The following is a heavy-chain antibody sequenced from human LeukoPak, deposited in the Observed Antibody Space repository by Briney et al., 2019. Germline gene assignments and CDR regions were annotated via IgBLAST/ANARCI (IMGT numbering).Heavy chain of an antibody. CDR3: ARGDSSRMNWFDP. CDR2: IYYSGST. D-gene: IGHD6-13*01. CDR1: GGSISSSSYY. V-gene: IGHV4-39*07. Sequence: PSETLSLTCTASGGSISSSSYYWGWIRQPPGKGLEWIGSIYYSGSTYYNPSLKSRVTISVDTSKNQFSLKLSSVTAADTAVYYCARGDSSRMNWFDPWGQGTLVTVSS. J-gene: IGHJ5*02.